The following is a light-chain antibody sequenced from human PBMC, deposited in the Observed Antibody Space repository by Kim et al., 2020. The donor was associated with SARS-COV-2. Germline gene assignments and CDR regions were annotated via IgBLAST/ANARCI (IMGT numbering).Light chain of an antibody. V-gene: IGLV3-9*01. CDR2: TNN. Sequence: SYELTQPLSVSTALGQTARITCGGNNIGRKNVHWYQHKPGQAPVLVIYTNNNRPSGIPDRFSGSNSGNTATLTISRAQAGDEADYYCHVWDTNTAWVFGGGTKLTVL. J-gene: IGLJ3*02. CDR3: HVWDTNTAWV. CDR1: NIGRKN.